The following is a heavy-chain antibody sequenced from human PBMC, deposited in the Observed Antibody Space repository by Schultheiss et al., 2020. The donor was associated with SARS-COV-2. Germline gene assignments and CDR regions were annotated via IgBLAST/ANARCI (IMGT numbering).Heavy chain of an antibody. Sequence: GGSLRLSCAASGFTFSSYSMNWVRQAPGKGLEWVSYISSSSSTIYYADSVKGRFTISRDNSKNTLYLQMNSLRAEDTAVYYCARNDLWGGSYYLDVWGKGTTVTVSS. CDR2: ISSSSSTI. D-gene: IGHD3-3*01. J-gene: IGHJ6*03. CDR1: GFTFSSYS. V-gene: IGHV3-48*01. CDR3: ARNDLWGGSYYLDV.